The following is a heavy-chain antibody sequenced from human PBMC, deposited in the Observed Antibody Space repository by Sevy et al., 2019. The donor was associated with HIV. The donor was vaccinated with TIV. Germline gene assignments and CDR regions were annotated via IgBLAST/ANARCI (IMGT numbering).Heavy chain of an antibody. J-gene: IGHJ6*02. D-gene: IGHD4-17*01. Sequence: SETLSLTCTVSGGSISSYYWSWIRQPPGKGLEWIGYIYYSGSTNYNPSLKSRVTISVDTSKNQFSLKLSSVTAADTAVYYCARDTQEDYRHRWVPYGMDVWGQGTTVTVSS. CDR1: GGSISSYY. V-gene: IGHV4-59*01. CDR3: ARDTQEDYRHRWVPYGMDV. CDR2: IYYSGST.